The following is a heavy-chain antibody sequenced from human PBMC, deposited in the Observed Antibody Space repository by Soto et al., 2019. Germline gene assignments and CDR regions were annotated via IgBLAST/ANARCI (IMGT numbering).Heavy chain of an antibody. CDR1: GGSVSSGSYY. CDR2: IYYSGST. CDR3: ARGGWLQFFDY. D-gene: IGHD5-12*01. V-gene: IGHV4-61*01. J-gene: IGHJ4*02. Sequence: XTLSLPCTVSGGSVSSGSYYWSWIRQPPGKGLEWIGYIYYSGSTNYNQSLKSRVTISVDTSMNQFSLKMSSVTAADTAVYYCARGGWLQFFDYWGQGTLGTVSS.